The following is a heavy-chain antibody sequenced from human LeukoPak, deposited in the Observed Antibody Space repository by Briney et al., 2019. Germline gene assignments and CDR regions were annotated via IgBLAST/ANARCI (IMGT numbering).Heavy chain of an antibody. D-gene: IGHD3-10*01. V-gene: IGHV4-39*01. J-gene: IGHJ6*02. Sequence: SETLSLTCTVSGGSISSSSYYWGWIRQPPGKGLEWIGSIYYSGSTYYNPSLESRVTISVDTSKNQFSLKLSSVTAADTAVYYCARRFRSISYYGMDVWGQGTTVTVSS. CDR3: ARRFRSISYYGMDV. CDR2: IYYSGST. CDR1: GGSISSSSYY.